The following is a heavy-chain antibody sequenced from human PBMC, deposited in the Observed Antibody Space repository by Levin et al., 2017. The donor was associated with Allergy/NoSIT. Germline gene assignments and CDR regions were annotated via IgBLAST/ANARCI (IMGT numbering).Heavy chain of an antibody. CDR1: GFSISSAYY. J-gene: IGHJ4*02. V-gene: IGHV4-38-2*02. D-gene: IGHD6-19*01. CDR2: IFHSGST. Sequence: SQTLSLTCTVSGFSISSAYYWGWIRQPPGKGLEWIGNIFHSGSTNYNPSLKSRVTISVDTSKNQLSLKVNSVTAADMAVYYCARGRSVVGPGDYFDYWGQGTLVTVSS. CDR3: ARGRSVVGPGDYFDY.